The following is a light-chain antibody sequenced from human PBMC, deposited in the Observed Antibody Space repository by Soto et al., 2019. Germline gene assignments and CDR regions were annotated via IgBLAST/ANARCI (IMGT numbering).Light chain of an antibody. J-gene: IGKJ4*02. V-gene: IGKV3-15*01. Sequence: EIFMTQSPATLSVSPGEKVILSCRASQSVGTTLAWSQQKPGQAPSLLIRGASTRATGVPARFSGSGSGTEFTLTLSSLQSEDCAIDYCQHYSASPTFGGGTTLEIK. CDR2: GAS. CDR1: QSVGTT. CDR3: QHYSASPT.